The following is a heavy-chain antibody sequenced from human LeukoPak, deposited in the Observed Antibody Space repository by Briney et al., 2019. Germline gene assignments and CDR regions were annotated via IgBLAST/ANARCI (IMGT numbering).Heavy chain of an antibody. V-gene: IGHV3-21*04. CDR1: GFTFSSYS. D-gene: IGHD5-24*01. CDR2: ISSSSSYI. Sequence: GGSLRLSCAASGFTFSSYSMNWVRQAPGKGLEWVSSISSSSSYIYYADSVKGRFTISRDNAKNSLYLQMNSLRAEDTAVYYCAREPRDGYNFGHFDLWGRGTLVTVSS. J-gene: IGHJ2*01. CDR3: AREPRDGYNFGHFDL.